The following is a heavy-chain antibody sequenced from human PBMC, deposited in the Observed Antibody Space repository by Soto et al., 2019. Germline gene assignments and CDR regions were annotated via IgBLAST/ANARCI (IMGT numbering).Heavy chain of an antibody. J-gene: IGHJ4*02. D-gene: IGHD2-15*01. CDR1: GYTFTGYY. V-gene: IGHV1-2*04. CDR2: INPNSGGT. CDR3: AGGHLDIVVVVAATVYYFDY. Sequence: ASVKVSCKASGYTFTGYYMHWVRQAPGQGLEWMGWINPNSGGTNYAQNFQGWVTMTSDTSISIAYMELSRLRSDDTAVYYCAGGHLDIVVVVAATVYYFDYWGQGTLVTVSS.